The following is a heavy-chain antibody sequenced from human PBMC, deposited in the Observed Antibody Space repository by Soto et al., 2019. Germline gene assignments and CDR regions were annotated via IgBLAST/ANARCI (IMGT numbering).Heavy chain of an antibody. Sequence: ASVKVSCKASGFTFSNYGLNWVRQAPGQGLEWMGRVSANTGHTNYAQNLQGRVSMTTDTSTSTAYMELSGLTFDDTAVYYCARDIESVTAKHFFYYYAMDVWGQGTTVTVS. D-gene: IGHD2-8*01. CDR2: VSANTGHT. CDR1: GFTFSNYG. J-gene: IGHJ6*02. CDR3: ARDIESVTAKHFFYYYAMDV. V-gene: IGHV1-18*01.